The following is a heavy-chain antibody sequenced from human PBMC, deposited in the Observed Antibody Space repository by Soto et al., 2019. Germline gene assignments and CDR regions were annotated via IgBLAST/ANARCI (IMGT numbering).Heavy chain of an antibody. D-gene: IGHD2-15*01. Sequence: QVQLVQSGAEVKKPGASVKVSCKASGYTFTGYFMHWVRQAPGQGLEWMGWINPNSGATKYAPKFQGRVSLTRDTSISTAYMEMNMMRSEDTAVYYCARGGGTILAPLPWGQGTLVTVSS. CDR2: INPNSGAT. CDR3: ARGGGTILAPLP. J-gene: IGHJ5*02. V-gene: IGHV1-2*02. CDR1: GYTFTGYF.